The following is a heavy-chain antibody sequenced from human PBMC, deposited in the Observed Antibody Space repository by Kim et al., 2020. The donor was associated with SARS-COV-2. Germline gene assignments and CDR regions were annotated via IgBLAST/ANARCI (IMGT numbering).Heavy chain of an antibody. Sequence: ADSVTGRVTTPRDNAKNSLYLQRNSLRAEDTAVYYCARDPTSGGIWYFDLWGRGTLVTVSS. J-gene: IGHJ2*01. CDR3: ARDPTSGGIWYFDL. V-gene: IGHV3-11*04. D-gene: IGHD2-15*01.